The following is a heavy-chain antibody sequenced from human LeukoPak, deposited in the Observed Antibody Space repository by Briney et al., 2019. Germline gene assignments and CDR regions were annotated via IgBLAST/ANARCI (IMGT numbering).Heavy chain of an antibody. Sequence: ASVKVSCKASGYTFTSYDINRVRQATGQGLEWMGWMNPNSGNTGYAQKFQGRVTMTRNTSISTAYMELSSLRSEDTAVYYCARTEQWLVPLYYYGMDVWGQGTTVTVSS. J-gene: IGHJ6*02. V-gene: IGHV1-8*01. CDR3: ARTEQWLVPLYYYGMDV. D-gene: IGHD6-19*01. CDR1: GYTFTSYD. CDR2: MNPNSGNT.